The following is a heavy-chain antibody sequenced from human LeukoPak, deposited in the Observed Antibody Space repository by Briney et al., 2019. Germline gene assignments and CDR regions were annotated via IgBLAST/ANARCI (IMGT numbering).Heavy chain of an antibody. CDR2: ISYDGSNK. CDR3: AKEYCSGGSCYPYYFDY. Sequence: PGRSLRLSCAASGFTFSSYGMHWVRQAPGKGLEWVAVISYDGSNKYYADSVKGRFTISRDNSKNTLYLQMNSPRAEDTAVYYCAKEYCSGGSCYPYYFDYWGQGTLVTVSS. D-gene: IGHD2-15*01. CDR1: GFTFSSYG. V-gene: IGHV3-30*18. J-gene: IGHJ4*02.